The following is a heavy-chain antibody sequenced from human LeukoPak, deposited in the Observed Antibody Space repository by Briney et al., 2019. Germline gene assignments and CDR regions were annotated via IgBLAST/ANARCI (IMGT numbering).Heavy chain of an antibody. CDR3: ARDPTWFGRGIYYYYMDV. Sequence: GGSLRLSCAASGFTFSSYGMHWVRQAPGKGLEWVAVIWYDGSNKYYADSVKGRFTISRDNSKNTLYLQMNSLRAEDTAVYYCARDPTWFGRGIYYYYMDVWGKGTTVTVSS. CDR2: IWYDGSNK. D-gene: IGHD3-16*01. V-gene: IGHV3-33*01. J-gene: IGHJ6*03. CDR1: GFTFSSYG.